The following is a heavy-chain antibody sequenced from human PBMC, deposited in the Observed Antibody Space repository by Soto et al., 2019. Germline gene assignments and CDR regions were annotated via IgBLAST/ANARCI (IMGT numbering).Heavy chain of an antibody. Sequence: PGEFLKICWRGSGYSFTSYWIGWVRQMPGKGLEWMGIIYPGDSDTRYSPSFQGQVTISADKSISTAYLQWSSLKASDTAMYYCAIPPGGSYGHGDYWGQGTLVTVSS. J-gene: IGHJ4*02. V-gene: IGHV5-51*01. CDR1: GYSFTSYW. D-gene: IGHD2-15*01. CDR3: AIPPGGSYGHGDY. CDR2: IYPGDSDT.